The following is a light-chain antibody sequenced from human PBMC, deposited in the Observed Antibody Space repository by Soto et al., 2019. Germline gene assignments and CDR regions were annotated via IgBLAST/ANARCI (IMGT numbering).Light chain of an antibody. CDR3: SSYAGGSTWA. J-gene: IGLJ3*02. CDR2: EVS. CDR1: STDVGGYNY. V-gene: IGLV2-14*01. Sequence: QAVLTQPASVSGSPGQSITISCTGTSTDVGGYNYVSWYQQHPGKAPKLMIFEVSNRPSGISNRFSGSKSGSTASLTISGLQAEDEADYFCSSYAGGSTWAFGGGTKLTVL.